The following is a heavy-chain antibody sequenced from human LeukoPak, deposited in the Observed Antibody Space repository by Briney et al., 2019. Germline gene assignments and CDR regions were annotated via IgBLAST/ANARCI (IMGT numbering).Heavy chain of an antibody. D-gene: IGHD3-16*01. Sequence: GGSLRLSCAASGFTFSDYYMSWIRQAPGKGLEWVSYISSSGSTIYYADSVKGRFTISRDNAKNSLYLQMNSLRAEDTAVYYCARTRLEYYDYVWGILDYWGQGTLVTVSS. CDR1: GFTFSDYY. J-gene: IGHJ4*02. V-gene: IGHV3-11*04. CDR3: ARTRLEYYDYVWGILDY. CDR2: ISSSGSTI.